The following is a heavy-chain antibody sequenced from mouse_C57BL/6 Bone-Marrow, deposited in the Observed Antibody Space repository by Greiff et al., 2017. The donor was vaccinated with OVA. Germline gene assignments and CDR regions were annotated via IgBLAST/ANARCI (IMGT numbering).Heavy chain of an antibody. V-gene: IGHV1-82*01. CDR3: ARGEGSYYAMDY. CDR2: IYPGDGDT. J-gene: IGHJ4*01. Sequence: QVQLQQSGPELVKPGASVKISCKASGYAFSSSWMNWVKQRPGKGLEWIGRIYPGDGDTNYNGKFKGKATLTADKSSSTAYMQLSSLTSEDSAVYFCARGEGSYYAMDYWGQGTSVTVSS. CDR1: GYAFSSSW.